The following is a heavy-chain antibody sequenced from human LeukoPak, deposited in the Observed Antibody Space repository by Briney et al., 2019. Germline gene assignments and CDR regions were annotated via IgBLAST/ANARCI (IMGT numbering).Heavy chain of an antibody. CDR1: GFTFSSYG. J-gene: IGHJ4*02. CDR3: ARRYISTWWTLDY. Sequence: GGSLRLSCAASGFTFSSYGMDWVRQAPGKGLVWVSRISSDGKTTNYADSVKGRFTISGDNAKNTLYLQMNSLRAEDTAVYYCARRYISTWWTLDYWGQGTLVTVSS. D-gene: IGHD6-13*01. V-gene: IGHV3-74*01. CDR2: ISSDGKTT.